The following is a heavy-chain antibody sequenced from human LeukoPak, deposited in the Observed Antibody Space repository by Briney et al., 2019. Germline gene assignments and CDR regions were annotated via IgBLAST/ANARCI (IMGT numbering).Heavy chain of an antibody. CDR3: ARADSVPAGDYHYWYMDV. Sequence: ASVKVSCKASGFTLTGYYMHWVRQDPRQGLQWMGWINPNSGDTDYAHKFQGRVTMTRDTSIRTVYIELSSMRSDDTAVYYCARADSVPAGDYHYWYMDVWGKGTTVTVSS. V-gene: IGHV1-2*07. CDR1: GFTLTGYY. CDR2: INPNSGDT. J-gene: IGHJ6*03. D-gene: IGHD2-2*01.